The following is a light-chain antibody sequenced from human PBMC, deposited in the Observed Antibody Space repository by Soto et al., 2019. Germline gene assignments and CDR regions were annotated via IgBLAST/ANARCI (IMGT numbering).Light chain of an antibody. CDR3: QQRSNWPPLT. V-gene: IGKV3-11*01. CDR1: QSVSSY. J-gene: IGKJ4*01. CDR2: DAS. Sequence: IVLTQSPATLSVSPGERATLSCRASQSVSSYLAWYQQKPGQAPRLLIYDASNRATGIPARFSGSGSGTDFPLTIISLEPKDFAVYYCQQRSNWPPLTFGVGTKVEIK.